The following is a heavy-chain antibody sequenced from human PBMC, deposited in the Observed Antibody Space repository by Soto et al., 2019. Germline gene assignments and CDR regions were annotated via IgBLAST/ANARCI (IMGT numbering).Heavy chain of an antibody. D-gene: IGHD2-15*01. CDR1: GFTFSSYV. CDR2: ISGSGGST. V-gene: IGHV3-23*01. Sequence: EVQLLESGGGLVQPGGSLRLSCAASGFTFSSYVMSWVRQAPGKGLEWVSAISGSGGSTYYADSVKGRFTISRDNSKNTLYLQMNSLRAEDTAVYYCAKDPTFRYCSGGSCSVWGQGTLVTVSS. J-gene: IGHJ4*02. CDR3: AKDPTFRYCSGGSCSV.